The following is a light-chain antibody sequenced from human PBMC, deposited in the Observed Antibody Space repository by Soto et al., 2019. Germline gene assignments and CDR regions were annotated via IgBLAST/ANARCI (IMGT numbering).Light chain of an antibody. J-gene: IGKJ5*01. CDR1: QGISSY. V-gene: IGKV1-9*01. Sequence: DIQLTQSPSFLSASVGDRVTITCRASQGISSYLAWYQQKPGKAPKLLIYAASTLQSGVPSRFSGSGSGTEFTLPISSLQPEDFATYYCQQLNSYPPITVGQGTRLEIK. CDR3: QQLNSYPPIT. CDR2: AAS.